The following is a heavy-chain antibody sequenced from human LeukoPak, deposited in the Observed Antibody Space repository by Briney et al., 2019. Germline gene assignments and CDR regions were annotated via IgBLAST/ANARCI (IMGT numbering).Heavy chain of an antibody. J-gene: IGHJ4*02. CDR1: GFTFDDYA. CDR2: ISWNSGSI. Sequence: GRSLRLSCAASGFTFDDYAMHWVRQAPGKGLEWVSGISWNSGSIGYADSVKGRFTISRDNAKNSLYLQMNSLKTEDTAVYYCTTVIFGVVIKLRYYWGQGTLVTVSS. CDR3: TTVIFGVVIKLRYY. V-gene: IGHV3-9*01. D-gene: IGHD3-3*01.